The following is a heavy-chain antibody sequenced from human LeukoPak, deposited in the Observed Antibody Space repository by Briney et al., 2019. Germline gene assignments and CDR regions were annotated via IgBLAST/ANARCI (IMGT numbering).Heavy chain of an antibody. CDR2: IYPGDSDT. CDR1: GYSFTTYW. V-gene: IGHV5-51*01. J-gene: IGHJ4*02. D-gene: IGHD2-2*01. Sequence: GESLKISCRGSGYSFTTYWIGWVSQMPGKALEWMGMIYPGDSDTRYSPSFQGQVTMSADKSINTASLQWSSLKASDTAMYYCARRQGCSSTSCPPDSWGQGTLVTVSS. CDR3: ARRQGCSSTSCPPDS.